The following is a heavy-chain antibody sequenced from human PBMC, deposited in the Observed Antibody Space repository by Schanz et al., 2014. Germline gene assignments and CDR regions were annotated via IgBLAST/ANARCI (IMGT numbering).Heavy chain of an antibody. V-gene: IGHV3-66*01. CDR1: GFTVSSNH. CDR2: IYSGIGA. J-gene: IGHJ4*02. D-gene: IGHD3-22*01. CDR3: ARVHHYDPSGWGYFDY. Sequence: DVQLLESGGGVVQPGGSLRLSCAVSGFTVSSNHMSWVRQAPGKGLEWVSVIYSGIGAYYADSVKDRFTVSRDNSKNTVYLQMNRLRAEDTAVYYCARVHHYDPSGWGYFDYWGQGALVTVSS.